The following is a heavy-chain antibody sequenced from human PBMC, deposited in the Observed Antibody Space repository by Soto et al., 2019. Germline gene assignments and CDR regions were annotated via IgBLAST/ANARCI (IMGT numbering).Heavy chain of an antibody. CDR3: ATSGYSSSADYGY. D-gene: IGHD6-13*01. V-gene: IGHV1-2*02. J-gene: IGHJ4*02. CDR1: GYSFTGYS. CDR2: INPNSGGS. Sequence: QVQLVQSGAEVRKPGASVKVSCKASGYSFTGYSIHWLRQAPGQGLEWMGWINPNSGGSSFAQKFQGRVTMTRDTDITPAYMDLTSLRSDDTAVYYCATSGYSSSADYGYWGQGTLVTVSS.